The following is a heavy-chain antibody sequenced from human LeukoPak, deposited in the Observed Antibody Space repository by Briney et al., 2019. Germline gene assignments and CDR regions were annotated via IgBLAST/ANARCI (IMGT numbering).Heavy chain of an antibody. J-gene: IGHJ4*02. CDR3: ASIGVYCSSTSCQGGYVY. D-gene: IGHD2-2*01. V-gene: IGHV1-69*13. Sequence: SVKVSCKASGGTFSSYAISWVRQALGQGLEWMGGIIPIFGTANYAQKFQGRVTITADESTSTAYMELSSLRSEDTAVYYCASIGVYCSSTSCQGGYVYWGQGTLVAVSS. CDR2: IIPIFGTA. CDR1: GGTFSSYA.